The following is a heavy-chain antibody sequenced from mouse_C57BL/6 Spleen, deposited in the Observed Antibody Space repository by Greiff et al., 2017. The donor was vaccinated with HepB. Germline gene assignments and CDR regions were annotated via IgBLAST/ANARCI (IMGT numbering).Heavy chain of an antibody. CDR3: ARRIYYGNYLDG. CDR2: IDPEDGAT. Sequence: EVQLQQSGAELVKPGASVKLSCTASGFNIKDYYMHWVKQRTEQGLEWIGRIDPEDGATKYAPKFQGKATITADTSSNTAYLQLSSLTSEDTAVYYCARRIYYGNYLDGWGQGTTLTVSS. V-gene: IGHV14-2*01. D-gene: IGHD2-1*01. CDR1: GFNIKDYY. J-gene: IGHJ2*01.